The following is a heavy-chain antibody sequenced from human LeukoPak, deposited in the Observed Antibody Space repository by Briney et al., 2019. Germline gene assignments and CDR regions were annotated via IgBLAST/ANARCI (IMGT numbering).Heavy chain of an antibody. CDR1: GFTFSSYA. V-gene: IGHV3-23*01. Sequence: GGSLRLSCAASGFTFSSYAMSWVRQAPGKGLEWVSAISGSGGSTYYADSVKGRFTISRDNSKNTLYLQMNSLRAEDTAVYYCVRDIAVDPIGDYYHYYMDVWGKGTTVTISS. J-gene: IGHJ6*03. CDR3: VRDIAVDPIGDYYHYYMDV. CDR2: ISGSGGST. D-gene: IGHD6-19*01.